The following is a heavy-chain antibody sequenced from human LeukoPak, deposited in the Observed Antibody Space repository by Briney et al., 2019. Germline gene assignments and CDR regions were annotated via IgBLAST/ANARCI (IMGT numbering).Heavy chain of an antibody. Sequence: SETLSLTCAVYGGSFSGYYWSRIRQPPGKGLEWIGEINHSGSTNYNPSLKSRVTISVDTSKNQFSLKLSSVTAADTAVYYCARDQYYYDSSGCLFDYWGQGTLVTVSS. J-gene: IGHJ4*02. CDR3: ARDQYYYDSSGCLFDY. V-gene: IGHV4-34*01. CDR1: GGSFSGYY. D-gene: IGHD3-22*01. CDR2: INHSGST.